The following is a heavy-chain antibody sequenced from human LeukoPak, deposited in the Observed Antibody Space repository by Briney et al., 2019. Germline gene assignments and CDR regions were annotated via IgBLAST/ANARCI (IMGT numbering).Heavy chain of an antibody. V-gene: IGHV4-4*02. Sequence: SETLSLTCAVSGGSISSSNWWSWVRQPPGKGLEWIGEIYHSGSTNYNPSLKSRVTISVDKSKNQFSLKLSSVTAADTAVYYCARHTTYSSGWQSRASEYFQHWGQGTLVTVSS. CDR2: IYHSGST. CDR3: ARHTTYSSGWQSRASEYFQH. J-gene: IGHJ1*01. CDR1: GGSISSSNW. D-gene: IGHD6-19*01.